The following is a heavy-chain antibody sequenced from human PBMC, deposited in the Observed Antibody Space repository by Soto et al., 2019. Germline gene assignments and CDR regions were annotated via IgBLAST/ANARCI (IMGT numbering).Heavy chain of an antibody. V-gene: IGHV3-33*01. J-gene: IGHJ4*02. CDR2: IWYDGSND. Sequence: QVHLVESGGGVVQPGRSLRLSCEASGFNISTYGMHWVRQAPGQGLEWLAFIWYDGSNDHYAASVKGRFTISRDNAKNSLYLQMNSLRAEDTALYYCVRESRTDEDGYDARGYYFDYWGQGTLVTVSS. D-gene: IGHD5-12*01. CDR1: GFNISTYG. CDR3: VRESRTDEDGYDARGYYFDY.